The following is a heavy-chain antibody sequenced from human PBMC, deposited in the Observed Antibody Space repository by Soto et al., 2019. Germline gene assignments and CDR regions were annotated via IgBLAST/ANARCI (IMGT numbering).Heavy chain of an antibody. J-gene: IGHJ4*02. V-gene: IGHV3-74*01. Sequence: GGSLGLSCAATGFMLGTQWMNWVRQAPGEGLVYVSRISGDGSITGYADSVKGRFTISRDNGKNTLYLQMNSLRAEDTALYYCAIPYSYGQYAYWGQGTLVTVSS. CDR2: ISGDGSIT. CDR3: AIPYSYGQYAY. CDR1: GFMLGTQW. D-gene: IGHD5-18*01.